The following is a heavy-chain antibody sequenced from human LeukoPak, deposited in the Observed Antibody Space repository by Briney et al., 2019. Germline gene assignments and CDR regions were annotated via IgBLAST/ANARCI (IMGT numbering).Heavy chain of an antibody. CDR3: ARHGGLEYSISSYGGDAFDI. Sequence: GESLEISWKGSGYIFTSYWIGLVRQLPGKGLESMGIIYPVVSDTRYSPSFQGQVTIPADKSIRTAFLQWTSLYASHPAMYYCARHGGLEYSISSYGGDAFDIWGQGTMVTASS. D-gene: IGHD6-13*01. CDR1: GYIFTSYW. J-gene: IGHJ3*02. CDR2: IYPVVSDT. V-gene: IGHV5-51*01.